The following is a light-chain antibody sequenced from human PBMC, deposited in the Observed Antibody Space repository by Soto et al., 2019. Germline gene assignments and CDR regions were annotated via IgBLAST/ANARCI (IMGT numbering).Light chain of an antibody. CDR2: SKN. J-gene: IGLJ2*01. CDR3: QVWDNRGI. CDR1: RSNIGDNH. Sequence: QSVLTQPPSASGTPGQRVTISCSGSRSNIGDNHVYWYQQLPGTAPKLLIYSKNQRPAGVPARFSGSNSGNTATLTISRVEAGDEADYYCQVWDNRGIFGGGTKLTVL. V-gene: IGLV1-47*02.